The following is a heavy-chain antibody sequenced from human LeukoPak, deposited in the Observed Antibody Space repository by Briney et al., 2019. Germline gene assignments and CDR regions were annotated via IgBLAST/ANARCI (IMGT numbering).Heavy chain of an antibody. CDR1: GFTFSSYG. CDR2: IRYEGSNK. J-gene: IGHJ4*02. CDR3: AKDRPIAAAGTVDY. V-gene: IGHV3-30*02. Sequence: GGSLRLPCAACGFTFSSYGMHWVRQAPGKGLEWVAFIRYEGSNKYYADSVKRRFPNSRANSKNTLYLQMNSLRAEDTAVYYCAKDRPIAAAGTVDYWGQGALVTVSS. D-gene: IGHD6-13*01.